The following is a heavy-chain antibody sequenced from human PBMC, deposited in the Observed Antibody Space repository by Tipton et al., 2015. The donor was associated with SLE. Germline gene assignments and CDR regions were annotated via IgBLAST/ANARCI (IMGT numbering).Heavy chain of an antibody. CDR1: GGSISSYY. D-gene: IGHD6-19*01. CDR2: IYYSGST. J-gene: IGHJ4*02. V-gene: IGHV4-59*01. Sequence: TLSLTCTVSGGSISSYYWSWIRQPPGKGLEWIGYIYYSGSTNYNPSLKSRVTISVDTSKNQFSLKLSSVTAADTAVYYCARVSSGWSAFDYWGQGTLVTVSS. CDR3: ARVSSGWSAFDY.